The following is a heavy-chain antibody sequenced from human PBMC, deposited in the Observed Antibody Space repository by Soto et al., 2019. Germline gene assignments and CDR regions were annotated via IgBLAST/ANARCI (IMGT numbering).Heavy chain of an antibody. CDR2: ITPYNGNT. Sequence: QVQLVQSGAEVKNPGSSVKVSCQASNYLFGAFGISWVRQAPVKGLEWMGWITPYNGNTHYAEKFEDRVTMTADKSTTSAYLEVRRLTSDDTAVYFCARISARRNDFDVWGQGTVVTVSS. CDR3: ARISARRNDFDV. CDR1: NYLFGAFG. V-gene: IGHV1-18*01. J-gene: IGHJ3*01.